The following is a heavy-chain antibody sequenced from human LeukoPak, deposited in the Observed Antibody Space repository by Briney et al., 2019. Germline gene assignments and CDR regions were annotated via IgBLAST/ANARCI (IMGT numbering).Heavy chain of an antibody. Sequence: GRSLRLSCAASGFTFSSYGMHWVRQAPGKGLEWVAVISYDGSNKYYADSVKGRFTISRDNSKNTLYLQMNSLRAEDTAVYYCAKDSSTSCHDWGQGTLVTVSS. CDR3: AKDSSTSCHD. CDR2: ISYDGSNK. V-gene: IGHV3-30*18. CDR1: GFTFSSYG. D-gene: IGHD2-2*01. J-gene: IGHJ4*02.